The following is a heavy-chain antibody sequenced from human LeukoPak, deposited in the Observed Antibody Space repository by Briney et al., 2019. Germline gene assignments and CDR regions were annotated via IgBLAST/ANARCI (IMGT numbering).Heavy chain of an antibody. CDR2: INPNSGGT. Sequence: GASVKVSCKASGYTFTDYYMHWVRQAPGQGLEWMGWINPNSGGTNYAQKFQGRVTMTRDTSISTAYMELSRLRSDDTAVYYCARDLASAYYDILTGYEGFDYWGQGTLVTVSS. V-gene: IGHV1-2*02. CDR3: ARDLASAYYDILTGYEGFDY. J-gene: IGHJ4*02. CDR1: GYTFTDYY. D-gene: IGHD3-9*01.